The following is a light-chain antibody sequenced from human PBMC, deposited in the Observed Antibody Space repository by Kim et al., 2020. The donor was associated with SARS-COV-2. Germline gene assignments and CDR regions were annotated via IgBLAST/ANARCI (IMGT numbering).Light chain of an antibody. J-gene: IGLJ3*02. V-gene: IGLV3-19*01. CDR2: GKN. CDR3: NSRDSSGNHWV. Sequence: SYELTQDPAVSVALGQTVRITCQGDSLRSYYASWYQQKPGHAPVLVIYGKNNRPSGIPDRFSGSSSGNTASLTITGAQAEDEADYYCNSRDSSGNHWVFGGGTKLTVL. CDR1: SLRSYY.